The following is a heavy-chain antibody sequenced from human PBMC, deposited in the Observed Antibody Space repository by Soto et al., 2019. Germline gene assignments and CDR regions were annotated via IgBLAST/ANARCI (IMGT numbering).Heavy chain of an antibody. J-gene: IGHJ4*02. CDR2: ISYDGSNK. CDR3: ARERSGYFYFDY. D-gene: IGHD3-22*01. Sequence: RLSCAASGFTFSSYAMHWVRQAPGKGLEWVAVISYDGSNKYYADSVKGRFTISRDNSKNTLYLQMNSLRAEDTAVYYCARERSGYFYFDYWGQGTLVTVSS. V-gene: IGHV3-30-3*01. CDR1: GFTFSSYA.